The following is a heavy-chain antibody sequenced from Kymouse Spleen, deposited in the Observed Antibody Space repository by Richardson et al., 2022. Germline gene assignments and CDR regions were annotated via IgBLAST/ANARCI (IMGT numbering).Heavy chain of an antibody. D-gene: IGHD6-6*01. V-gene: IGHV3-30*18. CDR1: GFTFSSYG. J-gene: IGHJ6*02. CDR2: ISYDGSNK. CDR3: AKEEYSSSLYYYYGMDV. Sequence: QVQLVESGGGVVQPGRSLRLSCAASGFTFSSYGMHWVRQAPGKGLEWVAVISYDGSNKYYADSVKGRFTISRDNSKNTLYLQMNSLRAEDTAVYYCAKEEYSSSLYYYYGMDVWGQGTTVTVSS.